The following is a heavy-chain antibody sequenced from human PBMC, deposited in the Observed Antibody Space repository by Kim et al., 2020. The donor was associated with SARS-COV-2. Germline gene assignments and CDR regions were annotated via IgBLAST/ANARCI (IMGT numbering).Heavy chain of an antibody. Sequence: SETLSLTCTVSGGSISSYYWSWIRQPPGKGLEWIGYIYYSGSTNYNPSLKSRVTISVDTSKNQFSLKLSSVTAAATAVYYCARGGSGSYYFDYWGQGTLVTVSS. CDR2: IYYSGST. V-gene: IGHV4-59*13. CDR3: ARGGSGSYYFDY. CDR1: GGSISSYY. J-gene: IGHJ4*02. D-gene: IGHD3-10*01.